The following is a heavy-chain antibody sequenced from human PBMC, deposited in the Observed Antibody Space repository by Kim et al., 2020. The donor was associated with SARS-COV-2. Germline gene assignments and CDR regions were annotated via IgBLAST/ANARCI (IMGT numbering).Heavy chain of an antibody. Sequence: ASVKVSCKASGYTFTSYYMHWVRQAPGQGLEWMGIINPSGGSTSYAQKFQGRVTMTRDTSTSTVYMELSSLRSEDTAGYYCARARYDSSGYPYYYYYGMDIWGKGTTVTVSA. V-gene: IGHV1-46*01. J-gene: IGHJ6*04. CDR3: ARARYDSSGYPYYYYYGMDI. D-gene: IGHD3-22*01. CDR1: GYTFTSYY. CDR2: INPSGGST.